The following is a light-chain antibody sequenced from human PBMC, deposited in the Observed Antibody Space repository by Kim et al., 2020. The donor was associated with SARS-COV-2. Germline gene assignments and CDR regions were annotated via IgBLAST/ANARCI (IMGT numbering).Light chain of an antibody. CDR1: QGIGNS. CDR3: QQYYSFPLT. J-gene: IGKJ4*01. CDR2: AAS. V-gene: IGKV1-16*02. Sequence: SSVGDRVTITCRASQGIGNSLAWFQQKPGRAPESLIYAASRLQSGVPSKFSGSGSGTDFTLTISSLQPEDFATYYCQQYYSFPLTFGGGTKVDIK.